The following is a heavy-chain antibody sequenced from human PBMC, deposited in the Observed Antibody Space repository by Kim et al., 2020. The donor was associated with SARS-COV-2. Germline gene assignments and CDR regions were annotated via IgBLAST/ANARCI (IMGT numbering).Heavy chain of an antibody. D-gene: IGHD3-10*01. CDR1: GYTFTYYA. CDR3: ARQPSFDYASGSLFGH. J-gene: IGHJ1*01. Sequence: ASVKVSCKTSGYTFTYYAIHWVRQAPGQGLEWLGSINTNTGDAIYAQDFAGRIVFSLDTSVSTAYLQISSLEAEDTAMFYCARQPSFDYASGSLFGHWG. CDR2: INTNTGDA. V-gene: IGHV7-4-1*02.